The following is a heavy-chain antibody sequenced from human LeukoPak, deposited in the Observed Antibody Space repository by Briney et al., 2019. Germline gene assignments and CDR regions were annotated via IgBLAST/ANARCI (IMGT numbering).Heavy chain of an antibody. Sequence: GGSLRLSCAASGFAFHDYAMHWVRQAPGKGLEWVSGISWNSGSIAYADSVKGRFTISRDNAKNSLYLQMNSLRAEDTAFYYCTKDSYSGYDDGYFDYWGQGTLVTVSS. CDR3: TKDSYSGYDDGYFDY. V-gene: IGHV3-9*01. D-gene: IGHD5-12*01. CDR2: ISWNSGSI. CDR1: GFAFHDYA. J-gene: IGHJ4*02.